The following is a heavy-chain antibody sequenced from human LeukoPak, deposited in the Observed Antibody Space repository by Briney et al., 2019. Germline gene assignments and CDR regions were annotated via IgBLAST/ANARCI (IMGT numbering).Heavy chain of an antibody. CDR2: INHSGST. J-gene: IGHJ4*02. CDR1: GFTFSDYY. D-gene: IGHD1-26*01. Sequence: LRLSCAASGFTFSDYYMSWIRQPPGKGLEWIGEINHSGSTNYNPSLKSRVTISVDTSKNQFSLKLSSVTAADTAVYYCARGATGWGQGTLVTVSS. CDR3: ARGATG. V-gene: IGHV4-34*01.